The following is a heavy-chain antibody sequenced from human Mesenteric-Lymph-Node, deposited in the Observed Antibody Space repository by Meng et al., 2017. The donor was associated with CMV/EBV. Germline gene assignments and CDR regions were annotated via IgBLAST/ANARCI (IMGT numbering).Heavy chain of an antibody. J-gene: IGHJ6*02. Sequence: SVKVSCKASGGTFSSYSISWVRQAPGQGLEWMGGIIPIIGSTNYAQKFQGRVSITTDDSTSTAYMELTSLRSEDTAIHYCARGYSGLPDRIYYGMDVWGQGTTVTVSS. V-gene: IGHV1-69*05. CDR3: ARGYSGLPDRIYYGMDV. CDR1: GGTFSSYS. D-gene: IGHD2-15*01. CDR2: IIPIIGST.